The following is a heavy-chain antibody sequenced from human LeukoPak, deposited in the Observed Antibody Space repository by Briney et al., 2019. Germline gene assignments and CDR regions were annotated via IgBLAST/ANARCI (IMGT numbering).Heavy chain of an antibody. CDR1: GGSLSGYY. Sequence: PSETLSLTCAVFGGSLSGYYWTWIRQPPGKGLEWIGEINHSGNTDYGPSLKSRVTISVDTSKNQFSLRLTSVTAADTAVYYCARGQLLQRNWGHGTLVTVSS. J-gene: IGHJ4*01. D-gene: IGHD1-26*01. CDR3: ARGQLLQRN. CDR2: INHSGNT. V-gene: IGHV4-34*01.